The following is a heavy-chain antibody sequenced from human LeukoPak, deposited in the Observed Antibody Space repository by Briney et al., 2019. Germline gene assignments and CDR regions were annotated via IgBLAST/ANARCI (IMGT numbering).Heavy chain of an antibody. V-gene: IGHV3-23*01. CDR3: AKAIYDFWSGPNWFDP. CDR2: ISGSGGST. D-gene: IGHD3-3*01. CDR1: GLTFSSYA. J-gene: IGHJ5*02. Sequence: PGGSLRLSCAASGLTFSSYAMSWVRQAPGKGLEWVSAISGSGGSTYYADSVKGRFTISRDNSKNTLYLQMNSLRAEDTAVYYCAKAIYDFWSGPNWFDPWGQGTLVTVSS.